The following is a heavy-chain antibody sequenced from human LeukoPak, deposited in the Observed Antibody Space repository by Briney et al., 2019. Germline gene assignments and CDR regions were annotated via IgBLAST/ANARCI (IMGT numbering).Heavy chain of an antibody. CDR1: GVTVSDSY. D-gene: IGHD2-8*01. Sequence: PGGSLRLSCAASGVTVSDSYMSWVRQAPGKGLEWVSVIGSDGRTFYADSVKGRFTISRDYSKNTLFFQMSSLRAEDTAVYYCVRRWSYWGQGTLVTVSS. CDR3: VRRWSY. J-gene: IGHJ4*02. CDR2: IGSDGRT. V-gene: IGHV3-66*02.